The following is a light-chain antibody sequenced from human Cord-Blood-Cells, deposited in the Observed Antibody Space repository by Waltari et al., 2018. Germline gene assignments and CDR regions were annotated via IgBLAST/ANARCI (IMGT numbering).Light chain of an antibody. CDR1: QGMSSW. J-gene: IGKJ4*01. Sequence: DIQMTQSPSSVSASVGDRVTTTCRASQGMSSWLAWYQQQPGKAPKLLIYAASCLQSGVPSRFSGSGSGTDFTLTISSLQPEDFATYYCQQANSFPLTFGGGTKVEIK. CDR3: QQANSFPLT. CDR2: AAS. V-gene: IGKV1-12*01.